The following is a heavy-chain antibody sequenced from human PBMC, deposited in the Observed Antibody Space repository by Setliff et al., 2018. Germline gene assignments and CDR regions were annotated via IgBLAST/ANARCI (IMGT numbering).Heavy chain of an antibody. D-gene: IGHD1-26*01. Sequence: GGSLRLSCEASGFIFSMYKMSWVRQAPGKGLEWVANIKQDGSEKSYVDSVKGRFTISRDNAKKSLYLQMNSLRVGETAVYYCARDRGGAWELTDYWGQGTLVTVSS. CDR3: ARDRGGAWELTDY. CDR1: GFIFSMYK. J-gene: IGHJ4*02. CDR2: IKQDGSEK. V-gene: IGHV3-7*03.